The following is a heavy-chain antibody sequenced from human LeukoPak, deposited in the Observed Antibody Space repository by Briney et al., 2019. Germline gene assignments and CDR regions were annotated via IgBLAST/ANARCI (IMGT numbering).Heavy chain of an antibody. Sequence: PSQTLSLTCTVSGGSISSGGYYWSWIRQHPGKGLEWIGYIYYSGSTYYNPSLKSRVSISVDTSKNQFSLRLSSVTAADTAVYYCARTMVRGGGREPYFDYWGQGTLVTVSS. CDR3: ARTMVRGGGREPYFDY. CDR1: GGSISSGGYY. CDR2: IYYSGST. D-gene: IGHD3-10*01. J-gene: IGHJ4*02. V-gene: IGHV4-31*03.